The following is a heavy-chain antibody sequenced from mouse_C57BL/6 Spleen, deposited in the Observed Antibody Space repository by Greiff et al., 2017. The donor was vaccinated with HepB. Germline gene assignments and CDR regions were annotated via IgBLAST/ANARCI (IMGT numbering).Heavy chain of an antibody. J-gene: IGHJ1*03. V-gene: IGHV1-61*01. CDR1: GYTFTSYW. CDR2: IYPSDSET. Sequence: QVQLQQPGAELVRPGSSVKLSCKASGYTFTSYWMEWVKQRPGQGLEWIGNIYPSDSETHYNQKFKDKATLTVDKSSSTAYMQLSSLTSEDSAVYYCARSTVEGYFDVWGTGTTVTVSS. CDR3: ARSTVEGYFDV. D-gene: IGHD1-1*01.